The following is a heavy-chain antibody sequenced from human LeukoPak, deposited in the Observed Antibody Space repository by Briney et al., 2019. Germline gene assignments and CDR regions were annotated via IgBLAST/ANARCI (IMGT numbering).Heavy chain of an antibody. V-gene: IGHV3-53*01. Sequence: GGSLRLSCAASGLTVSRNYMSWVRQAPGKGLESVSVIYSGGSTYYAESVRGRFTISRDNAKDSLYLQMNSLRADDTAVYYCARLDASGLDYWGQGTLVTVSS. D-gene: IGHD6-19*01. J-gene: IGHJ4*02. CDR2: IYSGGST. CDR1: GLTVSRNY. CDR3: ARLDASGLDY.